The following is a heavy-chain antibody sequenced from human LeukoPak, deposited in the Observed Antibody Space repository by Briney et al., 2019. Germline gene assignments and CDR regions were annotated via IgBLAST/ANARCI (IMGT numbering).Heavy chain of an antibody. Sequence: GASVKVSCKVSGYTLTELSMHWVRQAPGKGLEWMGGFDLEDGETIYAQKFQGRVTMTEDTSTDTAYMELSSLRSEDTAVYYCATDPIYDYVWGSYRPPTGFDYWGQGTLVTVSS. D-gene: IGHD3-16*01. J-gene: IGHJ4*02. CDR3: ATDPIYDYVWGSYRPPTGFDY. V-gene: IGHV1-24*01. CDR1: GYTLTELS. CDR2: FDLEDGET.